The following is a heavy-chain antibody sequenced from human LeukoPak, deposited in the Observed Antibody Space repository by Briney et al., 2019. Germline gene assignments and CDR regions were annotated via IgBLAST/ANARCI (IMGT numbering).Heavy chain of an antibody. CDR2: IYYSGST. CDR3: ARQNSGSYF. V-gene: IGHV4-39*01. Sequence: PSETLSLTCTVSGGSISSSSKYWGWIRQPPGKGLEWIGSIYYSGSTYYNPSLKSRLTISVDTSKNQFSLKLNSVTAADTAVYYCARQNSGSYFWGQGTLVTVSS. CDR1: GGSISSSSKY. D-gene: IGHD1-26*01. J-gene: IGHJ4*02.